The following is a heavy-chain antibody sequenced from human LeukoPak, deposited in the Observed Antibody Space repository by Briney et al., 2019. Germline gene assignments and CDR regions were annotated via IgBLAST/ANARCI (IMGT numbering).Heavy chain of an antibody. V-gene: IGHV4-34*01. D-gene: IGHD6-19*01. J-gene: IGHJ6*03. CDR2: INHSGST. Sequence: PSETLSLTCAVYGGSFSGYYWSWIRQPPGKGLEWIGEINHSGSTNYNPSLKSRVTISVDTSKNQFSLKLSSVTAADTAVYYCARCERQWLVRSIPNYYYYYYMDVWGKGTTVTVSS. CDR3: ARCERQWLVRSIPNYYYYYYMDV. CDR1: GGSFSGYY.